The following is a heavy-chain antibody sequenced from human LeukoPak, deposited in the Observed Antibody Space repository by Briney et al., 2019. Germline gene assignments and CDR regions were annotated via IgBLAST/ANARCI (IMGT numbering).Heavy chain of an antibody. Sequence: ASVKVSCKVSGYTFANSAMDWVRQAPGQMLEWMGWINAGKGNTKYSQRFQGRVTITRDTSASTAYMELSSLRSEDTAVYFCARDLIVPAASDYWGQGTLVTVSS. CDR3: ARDLIVPAASDY. CDR1: GYTFANSA. V-gene: IGHV1-3*01. J-gene: IGHJ4*02. D-gene: IGHD2-2*01. CDR2: INAGKGNT.